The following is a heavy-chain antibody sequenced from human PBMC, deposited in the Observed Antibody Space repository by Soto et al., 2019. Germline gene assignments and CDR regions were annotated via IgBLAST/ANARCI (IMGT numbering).Heavy chain of an antibody. CDR2: ISSSSSYI. D-gene: IGHD2-2*01. CDR3: ARADLIQGYCSSTSCYGIDY. J-gene: IGHJ4*02. CDR1: GFTFSSYS. Sequence: EVQLVESGGGLVKPGGSLRLSCAASGFTFSSYSMNWVRQAPGKGLEWVSSISSSSSYIYYADSVKGRFTISRDNAKNSLYLQMNSLRAEDTAVYYCARADLIQGYCSSTSCYGIDYWGQGTRVTVSS. V-gene: IGHV3-21*01.